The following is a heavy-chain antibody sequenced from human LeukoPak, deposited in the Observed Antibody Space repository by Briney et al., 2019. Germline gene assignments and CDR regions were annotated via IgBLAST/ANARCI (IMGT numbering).Heavy chain of an antibody. CDR3: AEYRRESLPANHYYYYGMDV. D-gene: IGHD5-18*01. CDR1: GGSISSYY. Sequence: PSETLSLTCTVSGGSISSYYWSWIRQPPGKGLEWIGYIYYSGSTNYNPSLKSRVTISVDTSKNQFSLKLSSVTAADTAVYYCAEYRRESLPANHYYYYGMDVWGQGTTVTVSS. J-gene: IGHJ6*02. CDR2: IYYSGST. V-gene: IGHV4-59*08.